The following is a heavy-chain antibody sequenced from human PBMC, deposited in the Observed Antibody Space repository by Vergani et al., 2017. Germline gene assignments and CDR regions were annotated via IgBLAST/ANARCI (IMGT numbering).Heavy chain of an antibody. J-gene: IGHJ4*02. CDR2: IYYSGST. CDR1: GGSISSSSYY. D-gene: IGHD4-23*01. CDR3: AREALSYGGGQGDFDY. Sequence: QLQLQESGPGLVKPSETLSLTCTVSGGSISSSSYYWGWIRQPPGKGLEWIGSIYYSGSTYYNPSLKSRVTISVDTSKNQFSLKLSSVTAADTAVYYCAREALSYGGGQGDFDYWGQGTLVTVSS. V-gene: IGHV4-39*07.